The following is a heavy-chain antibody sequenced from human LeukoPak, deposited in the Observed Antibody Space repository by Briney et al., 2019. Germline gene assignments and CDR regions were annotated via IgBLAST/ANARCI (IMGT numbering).Heavy chain of an antibody. CDR3: TRDRSALDT. CDR2: ISNIGST. CDR1: DASISSYF. Sequence: SETLSLTCTVSDASISSYFWTWIRRSPGKGLEWIGYISNIGSTNYNPSLKSRVTISGDTSKNQFSLKLSSVTAADTAVYYCTRDRSALDTWGQGTMVTVSS. V-gene: IGHV4-59*01. J-gene: IGHJ3*02.